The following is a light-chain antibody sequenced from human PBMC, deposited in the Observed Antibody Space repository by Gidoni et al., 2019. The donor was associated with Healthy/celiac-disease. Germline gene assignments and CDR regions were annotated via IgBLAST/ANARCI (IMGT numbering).Light chain of an antibody. CDR1: KLGDKY. Sequence: SYELTQPPSASVSPGPTASITCSGDKLGDKYACWYQQKPGQSPVLVIYQDSKRPSGIPERFSGSNSGNTATLTISGTQAMDEADYYCQAWDSSAAVFGGGTKLTVL. V-gene: IGLV3-1*01. CDR2: QDS. J-gene: IGLJ2*01. CDR3: QAWDSSAAV.